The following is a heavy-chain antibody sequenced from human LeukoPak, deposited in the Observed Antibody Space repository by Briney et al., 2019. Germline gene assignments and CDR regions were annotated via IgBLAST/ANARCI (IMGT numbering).Heavy chain of an antibody. D-gene: IGHD1-1*01. V-gene: IGHV4-4*02. CDR1: GGSISSSNW. J-gene: IGHJ5*02. CDR3: AREGTAGTNLNWFDP. Sequence: SETLSLTCAVSGGSISSSNWWSWVRQPPGKGLEWIGEIYHSGSTNYNPSLKSRVTISVDKSKNQFSLKLSSVTAADTAVYYCAREGTAGTNLNWFDPWGQGTLVIVPS. CDR2: IYHSGST.